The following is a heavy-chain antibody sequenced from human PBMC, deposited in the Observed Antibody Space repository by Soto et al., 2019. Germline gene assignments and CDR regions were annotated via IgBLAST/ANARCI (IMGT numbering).Heavy chain of an antibody. J-gene: IGHJ5*02. CDR1: GYTFTSYY. CDR2: INPSGGST. CDR3: ASTKSSGWKGHNWFDP. Sequence: GASVKVSCKASGYTFTSYYMHWVRQAPGQGLEWMGIINPSGGSTSYAQKFQGRVTMTRDTSTSTVYMELSSLRSEDTAVYYCASTKSSGWKGHNWFDPWGQGTLVTVSS. D-gene: IGHD6-19*01. V-gene: IGHV1-46*01.